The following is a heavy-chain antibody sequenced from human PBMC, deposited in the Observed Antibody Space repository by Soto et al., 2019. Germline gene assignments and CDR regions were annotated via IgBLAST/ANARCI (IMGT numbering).Heavy chain of an antibody. D-gene: IGHD1-26*01. V-gene: IGHV1-18*01. Sequence: EASVKVSCKASGYTFSSYGYAWVRLAPGQGLEWMGWISAYNGDTNYAQKFQDRVTLTTDTSTTTAYMELRNLGSDDTAVYYCARSGAFCTSITCLFDSFWGLGTLVTVSS. CDR1: GYTFSSYG. CDR2: ISAYNGDT. J-gene: IGHJ4*02. CDR3: ARSGAFCTSITCLFDSF.